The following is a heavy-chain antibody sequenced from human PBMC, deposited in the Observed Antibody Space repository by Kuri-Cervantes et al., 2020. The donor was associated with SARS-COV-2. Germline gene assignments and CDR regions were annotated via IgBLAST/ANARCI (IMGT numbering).Heavy chain of an antibody. CDR3: ARDRYEQLVLFNWFDP. Sequence: SVKVSCKASGYTFTGYYMHWVRQAPGQGLEWMGWIIPIFGTANYAQKFQGRVTITADESTSTAYMELSSLRSEDTAVYYCARDRYEQLVLFNWFDPWGQGTLVTVSS. CDR2: IIPIFGTA. V-gene: IGHV1-69*13. D-gene: IGHD6-13*01. J-gene: IGHJ5*02. CDR1: GYTFTGYY.